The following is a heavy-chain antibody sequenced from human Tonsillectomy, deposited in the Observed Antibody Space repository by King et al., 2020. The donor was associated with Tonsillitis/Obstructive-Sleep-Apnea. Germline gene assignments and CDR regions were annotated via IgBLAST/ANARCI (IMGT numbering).Heavy chain of an antibody. CDR1: GVSFSGYY. CDR3: ASPVSITGTSDY. D-gene: IGHD1-20*01. CDR2: INHSGST. J-gene: IGHJ4*02. Sequence: VQLQQWGAGLLKPSETLSLTCAVYGVSFSGYYWSWIRQPPGKGLEWIGEINHSGSTNYNPSLKSRVTISVDTSKNQFSLKLSSVTAADTAVYYCASPVSITGTSDYWGQGTLVTVSS. V-gene: IGHV4-34*01.